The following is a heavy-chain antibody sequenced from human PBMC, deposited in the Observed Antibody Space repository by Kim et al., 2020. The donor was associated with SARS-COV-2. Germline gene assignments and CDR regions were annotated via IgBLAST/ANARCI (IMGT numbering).Heavy chain of an antibody. D-gene: IGHD3-3*01. CDR1: GFTFSSYA. Sequence: GGSLRLSCAASGFTFSSYAMSWVRQAPGKGLEWVSAISGSGGSTYYADSVKGRFTISRDNSKNTLYLQMNSLRAEDTAAYYCAKDLREYYDFWSGYYREDAFDIWGQGTMVTVSS. CDR2: ISGSGGST. J-gene: IGHJ3*02. CDR3: AKDLREYYDFWSGYYREDAFDI. V-gene: IGHV3-23*01.